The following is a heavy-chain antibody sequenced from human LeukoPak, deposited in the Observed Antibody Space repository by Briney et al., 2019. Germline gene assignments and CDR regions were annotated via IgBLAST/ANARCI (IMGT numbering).Heavy chain of an antibody. J-gene: IGHJ4*02. D-gene: IGHD3-10*01. CDR1: GGSFSGYY. CDR2: INHSGST. CDR3: AXGAPTGAGECFDY. V-gene: IGHV4-34*01. Sequence: SETLSLTCAVYGGSFSGYYWSWIRQPPGKGLEWIGEINHSGSTNYNPSLKSRVTISVDTSKNQFSLKLSSVTAADTAVYYCAXGAPTGAGECFDYWGQGTLVTVSS.